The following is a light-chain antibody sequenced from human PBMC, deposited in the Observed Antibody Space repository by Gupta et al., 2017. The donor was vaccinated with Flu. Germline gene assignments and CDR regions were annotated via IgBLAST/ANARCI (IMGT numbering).Light chain of an antibody. CDR2: TDT. Sequence: SSSNIGSNYVYWYQQLPGTAPKLLIYTDTERPSGVPDRFSGSKSGTSASQAISGLRSEDEADYHCAAWDDSLSGVVFGGGTQLTVL. V-gene: IGLV1-47*01. J-gene: IGLJ2*01. CDR3: AAWDDSLSGVV. CDR1: SSNIGSNY.